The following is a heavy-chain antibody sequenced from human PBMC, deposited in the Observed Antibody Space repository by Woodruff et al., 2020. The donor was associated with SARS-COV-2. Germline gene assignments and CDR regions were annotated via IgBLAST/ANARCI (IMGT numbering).Heavy chain of an antibody. J-gene: IGHJ3*02. CDR3: ARTTVTIRSAFDI. D-gene: IGHD4-17*01. V-gene: IGHV1-46*01. Sequence: VTMTRDTSTSTVYMELSSLRSEDTAVYYCARTTVTIRSAFDIWGQGTMVTVSS.